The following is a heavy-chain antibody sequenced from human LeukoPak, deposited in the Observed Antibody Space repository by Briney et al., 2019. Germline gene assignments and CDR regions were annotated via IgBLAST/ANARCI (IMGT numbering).Heavy chain of an antibody. Sequence: GGSLGLSCAASGFTFSSYSMNWVRQAPGKGLEWVSSISSSSSYIYYADSVKGRFTISRDNAKNSLYLQMNSLRAEDTAVYYCARGITVAGLDYWGQGTLVTVSS. V-gene: IGHV3-21*01. J-gene: IGHJ4*02. CDR3: ARGITVAGLDY. D-gene: IGHD6-19*01. CDR1: GFTFSSYS. CDR2: ISSSSSYI.